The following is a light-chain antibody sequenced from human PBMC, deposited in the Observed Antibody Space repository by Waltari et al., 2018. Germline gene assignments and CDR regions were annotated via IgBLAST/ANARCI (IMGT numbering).Light chain of an antibody. CDR3: AIGHSSGPL. CDR1: GGINVAVYH. Sequence: PMLTQPASLSASPGASASLTCTLSGGINVAVYHKFWYQPKPGSPPRYLLRYKSDSDKGQGSGVPSRFSGSKDASANTGILRISGLQSEDEADYYCAIGHSSGPLFGGGTRLTVL. J-gene: IGLJ2*01. V-gene: IGLV5-45*01. CDR2: YKSDSDK.